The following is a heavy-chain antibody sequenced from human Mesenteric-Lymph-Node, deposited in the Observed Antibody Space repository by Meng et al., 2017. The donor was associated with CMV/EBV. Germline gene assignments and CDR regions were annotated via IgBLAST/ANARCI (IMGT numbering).Heavy chain of an antibody. Sequence: ALGFLVNYFSLTLGRPAPGKGLGVVSAISWNGYCAYYADSGEGRFTMSKDNSKNPLFLQMNSLRAQDTALYYCSKWMGTHQYFGCWGQGTLVTVSS. V-gene: IGHV3-23*01. CDR3: SKWMGTHQYFGC. CDR1: GFLVNYFS. CDR2: ISWNGYCA. J-gene: IGHJ4*02. D-gene: IGHD1-14*01.